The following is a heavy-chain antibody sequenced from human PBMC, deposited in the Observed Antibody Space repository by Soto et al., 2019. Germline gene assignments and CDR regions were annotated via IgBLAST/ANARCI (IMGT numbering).Heavy chain of an antibody. J-gene: IGHJ4*01. CDR3: ARRYSSIWPIDY. CDR2: IYPGDSDT. Sequence: GESLKISCKGSGYNFTNYWIGWVRQMPGKGLEWMGIIYPGDSDTRYSPSVQGQVTISADKSINTAYLQWSSLKASDTAIYYCARRYSSIWPIDYWGHGTLVTVSS. D-gene: IGHD6-13*01. V-gene: IGHV5-51*01. CDR1: GYNFTNYW.